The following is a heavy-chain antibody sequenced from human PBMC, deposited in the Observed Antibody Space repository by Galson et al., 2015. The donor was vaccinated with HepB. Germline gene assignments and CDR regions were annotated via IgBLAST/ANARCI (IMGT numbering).Heavy chain of an antibody. Sequence: ETLSLTCAVSGVSISGGQYYWGWIRQSPTKGLDWIGSIYFGGRTYFSPSFQSRVAMSVDTSKNRLPLTLRPVTAADTAVYYCARPLVLNGRFTPWVGPFHIWGHGTMVTVSA. CDR1: GVSISGGQYY. CDR3: ARPLVLNGRFTPWVGPFHI. V-gene: IGHV4-39*01. J-gene: IGHJ3*02. CDR2: IYFGGRT. D-gene: IGHD2-8*01.